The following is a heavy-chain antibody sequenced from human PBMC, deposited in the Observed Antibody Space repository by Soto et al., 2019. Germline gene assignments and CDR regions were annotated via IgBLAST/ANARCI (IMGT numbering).Heavy chain of an antibody. J-gene: IGHJ5*02. CDR3: ARRKKDGSGSYSNLFDP. D-gene: IGHD3-10*01. CDR2: INHSGST. V-gene: IGHV4-34*01. Sequence: SETLSLTCAVYGGSFSGYYWSWIRQPPGKGLEWIGEINHSGSTNYNPSLKSRVTISVDTSKNQFSLKLSSVTAADTAVYYCARRKKDGSGSYSNLFDPCGQGTLVTSPQ. CDR1: GGSFSGYY.